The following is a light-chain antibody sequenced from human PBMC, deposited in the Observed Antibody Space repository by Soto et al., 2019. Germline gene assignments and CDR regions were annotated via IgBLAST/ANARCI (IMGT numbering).Light chain of an antibody. Sequence: DIQMTQSPSSLSASVGDRVTITCRASQGISNFLAWYQQKPGKVPKLLIYAASTVQSGLPSRFSGSGSGTDFTITISSLQPEDVATYYCQKYNSAPRTFGQGTKVEIK. J-gene: IGKJ1*01. CDR2: AAS. CDR1: QGISNF. V-gene: IGKV1-27*01. CDR3: QKYNSAPRT.